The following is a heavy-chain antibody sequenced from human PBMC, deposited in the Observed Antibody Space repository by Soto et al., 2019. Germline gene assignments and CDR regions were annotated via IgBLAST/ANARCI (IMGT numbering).Heavy chain of an antibody. Sequence: QVRLVQSGAEVKKSGASVKVSCKASGYTFNAYYIHWMRQAPGQGLEWMGWINPDTGGTDYAQKLQSSVYLSRATAITTDYMARASLKLDDTAVYYCARAIGREGSSWDRGGSDSWGQGTLVTVS. J-gene: IGHJ4*02. CDR1: GYTFNAYY. CDR3: ARAIGREGSSWDRGGSDS. V-gene: IGHV1-2*04. CDR2: INPDTGGT. D-gene: IGHD2-15*01.